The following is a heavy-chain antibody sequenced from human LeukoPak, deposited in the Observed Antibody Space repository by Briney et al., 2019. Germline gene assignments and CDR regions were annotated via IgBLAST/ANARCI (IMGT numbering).Heavy chain of an antibody. CDR2: INPSGGST. CDR1: GYTFTSYY. V-gene: IGHV1-46*01. CDR3: ARASKLLRYVDWLPSGVDAFDI. D-gene: IGHD3-9*01. J-gene: IGHJ3*02. Sequence: ASVKVSCKASGYTFTSYYMHWVRQAPGQGLEWMGIINPSGGSTSYAQKFQGRVTMTRDTSTSTVYMELSSLRSEDTAVYYCARASKLLRYVDWLPSGVDAFDIWGQGTMVTVSS.